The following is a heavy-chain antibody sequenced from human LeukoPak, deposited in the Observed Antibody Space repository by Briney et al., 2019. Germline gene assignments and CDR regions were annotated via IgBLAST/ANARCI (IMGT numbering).Heavy chain of an antibody. CDR1: GFTFSSYA. Sequence: GGSLRLSCAASGFTFSSYAMHWVRQAPGKGLEWVAVISYDGSNKYYADSVKGQFTISRDNSKNTLYLQMNSLRAEDTAVYYCAALKRYCSSTRCIAAAPWGMDVWGQGTTVTVSS. D-gene: IGHD2-2*01. J-gene: IGHJ6*02. V-gene: IGHV3-30-3*01. CDR2: ISYDGSNK. CDR3: AALKRYCSSTRCIAAAPWGMDV.